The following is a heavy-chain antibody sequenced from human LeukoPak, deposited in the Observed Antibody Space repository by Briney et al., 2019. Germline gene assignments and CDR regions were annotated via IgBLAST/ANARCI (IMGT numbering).Heavy chain of an antibody. CDR3: ARARGFWSAYYYYYYYYMDV. CDR2: INYIGST. V-gene: IGHV4-34*01. Sequence: SETLSLTCAVYGVSFSGYDWSWIRQPPGKGLEWIGEINYIGSTNYNPSLKSRVTISVDTSKNQFSLKLSSVTAADTAVYYCARARGFWSAYYYYYYYYMDVWGKGTTVTVSS. J-gene: IGHJ6*03. CDR1: GVSFSGYD. D-gene: IGHD3-3*01.